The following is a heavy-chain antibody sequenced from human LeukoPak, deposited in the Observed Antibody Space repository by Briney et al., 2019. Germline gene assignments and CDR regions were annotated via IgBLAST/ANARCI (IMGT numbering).Heavy chain of an antibody. CDR3: ARRGKTGGEGGFYYYYGMDV. CDR1: GGSISSYY. V-gene: IGHV4-59*08. CDR2: IYYSGST. D-gene: IGHD3-16*01. J-gene: IGHJ6*02. Sequence: SETLSLTCAVSGGSISSYYWSWIWQPPGKGLEWIGYIYYSGSTNYNPSLKSRVTISVDTSKNQFSLKLSSVTAADTAVYYRARRGKTGGEGGFYYYYGMDVWGQGTTVTVSS.